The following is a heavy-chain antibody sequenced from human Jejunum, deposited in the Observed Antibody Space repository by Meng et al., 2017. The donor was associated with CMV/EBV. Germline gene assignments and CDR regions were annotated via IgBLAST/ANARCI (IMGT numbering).Heavy chain of an antibody. CDR3: DASDY. V-gene: IGHV3-23*01. J-gene: IGHJ4*02. Sequence: GSRSLSCAASGFSFRNFDMSWARQAPGKGLEWVATITGSGSRTHYADSVKGRFTISRDNSKNTLYLQINSLRVEDTAIYYCDASDYWGQGTQVTVSS. CDR1: GFSFRNFD. D-gene: IGHD6-6*01. CDR2: ITGSGSRT.